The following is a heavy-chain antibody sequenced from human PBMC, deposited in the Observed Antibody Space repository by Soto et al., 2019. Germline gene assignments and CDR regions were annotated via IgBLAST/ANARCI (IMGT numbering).Heavy chain of an antibody. V-gene: IGHV3-66*01. CDR1: GFTVSSNY. J-gene: IGHJ4*02. Sequence: GGSLRLSCAASGFTVSSNYMSWVRQAPGKGLEWVSVIYSGGSTYYADSVKGRFTISRDNSKNTLYLQMNSLRAEDTAVYYCARDVVPAAKYYFDYWGQGTLVTVSS. CDR2: IYSGGST. CDR3: ARDVVPAAKYYFDY. D-gene: IGHD2-2*01.